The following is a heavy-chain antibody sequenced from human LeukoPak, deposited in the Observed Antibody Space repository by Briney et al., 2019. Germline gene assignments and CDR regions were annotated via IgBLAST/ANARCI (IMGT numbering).Heavy chain of an antibody. Sequence: GGSLRLSCAASGFTVGSSFMTWVRQAPGKGLEWVAVIWYDGSNKYYADSVKGRFTISRDNSKNTLYLQMNSLRAEDTAVYYCARDRREDTAMFTFDYWGQGTLVTVSS. J-gene: IGHJ4*02. CDR1: GFTVGSSF. CDR3: ARDRREDTAMFTFDY. V-gene: IGHV3-33*08. CDR2: IWYDGSNK. D-gene: IGHD5-18*01.